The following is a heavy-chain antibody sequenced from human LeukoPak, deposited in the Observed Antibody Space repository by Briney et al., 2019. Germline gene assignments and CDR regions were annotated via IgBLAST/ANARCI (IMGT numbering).Heavy chain of an antibody. V-gene: IGHV4-34*01. D-gene: IGHD3-22*01. CDR2: INRSGST. J-gene: IGHJ4*02. CDR3: ARARYYYDSSGYYHPVFDY. Sequence: SETLSLTCAVYGGSFSGYYWSWIRQPPGKGLEWIGEINRSGSTNYNPSLKSRVTISVDTSKNQFSLKLSSVTAADTAVYYCARARYYYDSSGYYHPVFDYWGQGTLVTVSS. CDR1: GGSFSGYY.